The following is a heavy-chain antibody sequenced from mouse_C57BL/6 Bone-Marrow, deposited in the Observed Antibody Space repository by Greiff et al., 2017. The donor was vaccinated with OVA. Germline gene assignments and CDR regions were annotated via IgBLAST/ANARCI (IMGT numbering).Heavy chain of an antibody. Sequence: VQLQQPGAELVKPGASVKLSCKASGYTFTSYWMHWVKQRPGQGLEWIGMIHPNSGSTNYNEKFKSKATLTVDKSSSTAYMQLSSLTSEDSAVYYCARDHDYGSSFRYFDVWGTGTTVTVSS. D-gene: IGHD1-1*01. CDR2: IHPNSGST. V-gene: IGHV1-64*01. J-gene: IGHJ1*03. CDR3: ARDHDYGSSFRYFDV. CDR1: GYTFTSYW.